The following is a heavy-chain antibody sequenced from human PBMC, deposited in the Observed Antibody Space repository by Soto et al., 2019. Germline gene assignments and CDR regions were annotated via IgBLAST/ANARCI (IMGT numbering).Heavy chain of an antibody. CDR2: ITGGSTI. D-gene: IGHD6-19*01. Sequence: PGGSLRLSCAASGFTFSSYSMNWVRQAPGKGLECVSYITGGSTIYYADSVKGRFTVSRDNAENSLYLQMNSLRDEDTAVYYCARGPITAVAGRFDYWGQGTLVTVSS. J-gene: IGHJ4*02. CDR3: ARGPITAVAGRFDY. V-gene: IGHV3-48*02. CDR1: GFTFSSYS.